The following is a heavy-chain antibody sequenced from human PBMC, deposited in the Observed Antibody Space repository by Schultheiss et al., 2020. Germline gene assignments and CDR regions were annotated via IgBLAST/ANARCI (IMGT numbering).Heavy chain of an antibody. CDR1: GFTVSSNY. V-gene: IGHV3-53*01. CDR2: IYSGGST. J-gene: IGHJ5*02. D-gene: IGHD4-17*01. CDR3: ARQTHGDYVEDWFDP. Sequence: GGSLRLSCAASGFTVSSNYMSRVRQAPGKGLVWVSVIYSGGSTYYADSVKGRFTIYRDNAKNSLYLQMNRLRADDTAEYYCARQTHGDYVEDWFDPWGRGGLSTVAS.